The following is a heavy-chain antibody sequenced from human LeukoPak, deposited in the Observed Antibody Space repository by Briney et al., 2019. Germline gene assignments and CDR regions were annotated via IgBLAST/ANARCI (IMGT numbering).Heavy chain of an antibody. CDR3: VRDFYTDYYHSYGDDFDF. CDR1: GFTFSSKW. V-gene: IGHV3-74*01. CDR2: ISPEGSTT. J-gene: IGHJ4*02. Sequence: GGSLRLSCAASGFTFSSKWMHWVRQRPGRGLEWVSRISPEGSTTTYADSVKARFTISRDNAKNTLFLRMNSLRAEDTAVYYCVRDFYTDYYHSYGDDFDFWGQGTLVTVSS. D-gene: IGHD3-22*01.